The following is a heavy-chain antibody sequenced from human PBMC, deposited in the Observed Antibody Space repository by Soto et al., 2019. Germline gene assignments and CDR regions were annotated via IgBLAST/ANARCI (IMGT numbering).Heavy chain of an antibody. CDR2: IIPILGIA. Sequence: SVKVSCKASGGTFSSYTISWVRQAPGQGLEWMGRIIPILGIANYAQKFQGRVTITADKSTSTAYMELSSLRSEDTAVYYCARAYCSSTSCSPYYYYYMDVWGKGTTVTVSS. D-gene: IGHD2-2*01. J-gene: IGHJ6*03. CDR3: ARAYCSSTSCSPYYYYYMDV. V-gene: IGHV1-69*02. CDR1: GGTFSSYT.